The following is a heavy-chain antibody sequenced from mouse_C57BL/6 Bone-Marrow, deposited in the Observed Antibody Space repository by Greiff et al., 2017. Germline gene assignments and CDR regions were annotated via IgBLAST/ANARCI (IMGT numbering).Heavy chain of an antibody. CDR2: MHPNGGSP. D-gene: IGHD2-4*01. Sequence: QVQLQQPGAELVKPGASVKLSCKASGYTFTNYWMHWVKQRPGQGLEWIGMMHPNGGSPDYNEKFKSEATLSVDKSSRTAYMELSSLTSEDSAVYYCARSYDYDDYTKDNWDRGTSVTVTS. CDR1: GYTFTNYW. V-gene: IGHV1-64*01. CDR3: ARSYDYDDYTKDN. J-gene: IGHJ4*01.